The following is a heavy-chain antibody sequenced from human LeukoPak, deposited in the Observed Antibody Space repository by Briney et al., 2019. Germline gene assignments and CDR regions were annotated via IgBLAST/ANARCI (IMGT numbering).Heavy chain of an antibody. CDR2: IYFSGST. Sequence: PSETLSLTCTVSGGSISSSSYCWSWIRQPPGKGLEWIGYIYFSGSTNYNPSLKSRVTISVDTSKNQFSLKLSSVTAADTAVYYCAKSYSNYLPFDYWGQGTLVTVSS. V-gene: IGHV4-61*01. J-gene: IGHJ4*02. D-gene: IGHD4-11*01. CDR1: GGSISSSSYC. CDR3: AKSYSNYLPFDY.